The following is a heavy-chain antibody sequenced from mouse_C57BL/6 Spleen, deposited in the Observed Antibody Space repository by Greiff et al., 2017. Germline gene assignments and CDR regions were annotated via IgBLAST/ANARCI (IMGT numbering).Heavy chain of an antibody. CDR2: ISDGGSYT. CDR1: GFTFSSYA. Sequence: DVMLVESGGGLVKPGGSLKLSCAASGFTFSSYAMSWVRQTPEKRLEWVATISDGGSYTYYPDNVKGRFTISRDNAKNNLYLQMSHLKSEDTAMYYCARAELGRGWFAYWGQGTLVTVSA. CDR3: ARAELGRGWFAY. J-gene: IGHJ3*01. V-gene: IGHV5-4*03. D-gene: IGHD4-1*01.